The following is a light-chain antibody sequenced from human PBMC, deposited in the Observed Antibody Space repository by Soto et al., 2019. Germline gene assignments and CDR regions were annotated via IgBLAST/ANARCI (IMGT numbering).Light chain of an antibody. V-gene: IGKV3-15*01. J-gene: IGKJ2*01. CDR3: QQYYYWPSNI. CDR2: DAS. CDR1: QSVDSN. Sequence: EIVMTQSPATLSVSPGERATLSCRASQSVDSNLAWYQQKLGQAPRLLIYDASTRATSAPARFSGSGSGTDFTLTISSLESEDFAFYYCQQYYYWPSNIFGQGTKLEIK.